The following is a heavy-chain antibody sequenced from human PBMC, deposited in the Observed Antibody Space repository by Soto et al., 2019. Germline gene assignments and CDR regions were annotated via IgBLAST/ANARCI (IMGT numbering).Heavy chain of an antibody. J-gene: IGHJ4*02. CDR2: INPNSGGT. CDR3: ARDPHCSGGSCYLQGFDY. Sequence: ASVKVSCKASGYTFTGYYMHWVRQAPGQGLEWMGWINPNSGGTNYAQKFQGWVTMTRDTSISTAYMELSSLRSEDTAVYYCARDPHCSGGSCYLQGFDYWGQGTLVTVSS. V-gene: IGHV1-2*04. D-gene: IGHD2-15*01. CDR1: GYTFTGYY.